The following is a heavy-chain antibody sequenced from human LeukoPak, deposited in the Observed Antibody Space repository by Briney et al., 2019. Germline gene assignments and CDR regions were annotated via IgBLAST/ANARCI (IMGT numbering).Heavy chain of an antibody. Sequence: PGGSLRLSCAASGFTFTPYWMAWVRQAPGKGLEWVANINQDGTEKHYVDSVKGRFTISRDNAKSSVYLQMNSLRAEDTAVYYCARDRVVFLYWGQGTPVTVSS. CDR2: INQDGTEK. V-gene: IGHV3-7*04. D-gene: IGHD3-10*01. CDR3: ARDRVVFLY. CDR1: GFTFTPYW. J-gene: IGHJ4*02.